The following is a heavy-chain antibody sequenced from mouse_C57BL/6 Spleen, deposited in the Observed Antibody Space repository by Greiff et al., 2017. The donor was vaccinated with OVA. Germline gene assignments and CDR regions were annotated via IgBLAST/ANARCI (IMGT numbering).Heavy chain of an antibody. CDR3: ARDYGMDY. V-gene: IGHV5-12*01. Sequence: EVKLEESGGGLVQPGGSLKLSCAASGFTFSDYYMYWVRQTPEKRLEWVAYISNGGGSTYYPDTVKGRFTISRDNAKNTLYLQMSRLKSEDTAMYYCARDYGMDYWGQGTSVTVSS. CDR2: ISNGGGST. J-gene: IGHJ4*01. CDR1: GFTFSDYY.